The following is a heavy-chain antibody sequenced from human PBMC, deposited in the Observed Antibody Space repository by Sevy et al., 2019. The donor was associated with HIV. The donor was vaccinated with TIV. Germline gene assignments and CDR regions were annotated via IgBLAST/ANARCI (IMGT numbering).Heavy chain of an antibody. CDR3: ARGASSGWDYFDY. V-gene: IGHV3-21*01. CDR1: GFTFSSYS. J-gene: IGHJ4*02. CDR2: ISGLNNYI. D-gene: IGHD6-19*01. Sequence: GGSLRLSCAASGFTFSSYSMNWVRQAPGKGLEWVSYISGLNNYIYYADSVRGRFTISRDNVKNSLYLQMNSLRAEDTAVYYCARGASSGWDYFDYWGQGTLVTVSS.